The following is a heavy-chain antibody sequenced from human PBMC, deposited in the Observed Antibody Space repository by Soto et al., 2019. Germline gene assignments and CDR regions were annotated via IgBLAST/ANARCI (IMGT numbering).Heavy chain of an antibody. J-gene: IGHJ6*03. Sequence: WASVKVSCKASGYTFTSYDINWVRQATGQGLEWMGWMNPNSGNTGYAQKFQGRVTMTRNTSISTAYMELSSLRSEDTAVYYCARGIAAAGMDYYYYMDVWGKGTTVTVSS. CDR2: MNPNSGNT. V-gene: IGHV1-8*01. D-gene: IGHD6-13*01. CDR1: GYTFTSYD. CDR3: ARGIAAAGMDYYYYMDV.